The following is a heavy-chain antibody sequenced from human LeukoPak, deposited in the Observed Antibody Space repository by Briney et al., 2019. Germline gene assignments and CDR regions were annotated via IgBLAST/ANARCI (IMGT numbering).Heavy chain of an antibody. CDR2: IIPIFGTA. D-gene: IGHD3-22*01. CDR3: ARDYYDSSGYYYYAFDI. CDR1: GGTFSSYA. J-gene: IGHJ3*02. Sequence: SVKVSCKASGGTFSSYAISWVRQAPGQGLEWMGGIIPIFGTANYAQKFQGRVTITADESTSTAYMELSSLRSEDTAVYYCARDYYDSSGYYYYAFDIWGQGTMVTVSS. V-gene: IGHV1-69*13.